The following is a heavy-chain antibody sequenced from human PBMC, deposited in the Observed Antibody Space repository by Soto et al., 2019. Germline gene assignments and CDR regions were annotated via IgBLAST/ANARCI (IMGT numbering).Heavy chain of an antibody. CDR3: TRGKWFPRGYGMDV. CDR1: GDSVTSDY. V-gene: IGHV4-59*02. CDR2: IYLGGSA. J-gene: IGHJ6*02. D-gene: IGHD3-22*01. Sequence: QVQLQESGPGLVKPSETLSLTCTVSGDSVTSDYWSWIRQPPGKRLEYIGFIYLGGSANYNPSLESRVTISPDKSKNQLSLRLTSVTAADTAVYYCTRGKWFPRGYGMDVWGRVTTVTVS.